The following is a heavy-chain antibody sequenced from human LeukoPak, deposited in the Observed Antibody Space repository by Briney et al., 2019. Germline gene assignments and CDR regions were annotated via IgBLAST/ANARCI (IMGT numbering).Heavy chain of an antibody. CDR3: ANEIRPNDY. CDR1: GLNFNSHT. V-gene: IGHV3-21*04. Sequence: GGSLRLSCVASGLNFNSHTMKWVRQAPGKGLEWVSSISSDSNSIYHADSVKGRFTISRDNSKNTLYLRMNSLRAEDTAVYYCANEIRPNDYWGQGTQVTVSS. J-gene: IGHJ4*02. D-gene: IGHD4-17*01. CDR2: ISSDSNSI.